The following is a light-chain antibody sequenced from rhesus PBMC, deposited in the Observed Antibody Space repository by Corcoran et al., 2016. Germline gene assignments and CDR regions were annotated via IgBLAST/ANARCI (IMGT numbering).Light chain of an antibody. V-gene: IGKV1-74*01. CDR3: QQGYGTPYS. Sequence: DIQMTQSPSSLSASVGDRVTITCRASENVKNYLNWYQQQPGKAPKLLIYKASTLQSWVPSRFSGSGSGTDYTFTISSLQPEDVATYYCQQGYGTPYSFGQGTKVEIK. CDR2: KAS. CDR1: ENVKNY. J-gene: IGKJ2*01.